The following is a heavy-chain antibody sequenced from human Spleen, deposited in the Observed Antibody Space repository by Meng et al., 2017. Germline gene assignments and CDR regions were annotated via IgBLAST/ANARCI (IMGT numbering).Heavy chain of an antibody. CDR3: ARGPYTHGHFWYFDL. Sequence: QPQLQESGPGLVKPSDTLSLTCTGSGGSISSSSFYWVWIRQPPGMGLEWIGSIDYTEYTHFNASLKSRVTMSIDTSRKQISLMLSSVTAADTAVYYCARGPYTHGHFWYFDLWGRGTLVTVSS. V-gene: IGHV4-39*01. CDR1: GGSISSSSFY. CDR2: IDYTEYT. J-gene: IGHJ2*01. D-gene: IGHD5-18*01.